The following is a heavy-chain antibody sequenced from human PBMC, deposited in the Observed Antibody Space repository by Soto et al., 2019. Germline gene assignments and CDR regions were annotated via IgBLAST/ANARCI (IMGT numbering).Heavy chain of an antibody. CDR1: GFTFSSYW. V-gene: IGHV3-7*03. D-gene: IGHD5-12*01. CDR3: ARDATWGKWLRLGFDY. J-gene: IGHJ4*02. Sequence: PVGSLRLSCAASGFTFSSYWMSWVRQAPGKGLEWVANIKQDGSEKYYVDSVKGRFTISRDNAKNSLYLQMNSLRAEDTAVYYCARDATWGKWLRLGFDYWGQGTLVTVSS. CDR2: IKQDGSEK.